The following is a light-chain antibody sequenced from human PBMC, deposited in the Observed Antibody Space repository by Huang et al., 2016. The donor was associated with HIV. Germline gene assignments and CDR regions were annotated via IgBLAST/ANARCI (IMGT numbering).Light chain of an antibody. J-gene: IGKJ1*01. V-gene: IGKV1-5*01. CDR2: GAS. CDR1: QSIRTW. CDR3: QQYNSYSA. Sequence: IQMTQSPSSLSASVGERVTITCRASQSIRTWLAWYQQKPGKAPKLLIYGASTLQGGVPSRFSGSRSGTEFTLTISSLQPDDFSTYYCQQYNSYSAFGQGTKVEIK.